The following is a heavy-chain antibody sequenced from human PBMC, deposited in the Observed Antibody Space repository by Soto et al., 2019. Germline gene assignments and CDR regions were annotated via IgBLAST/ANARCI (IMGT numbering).Heavy chain of an antibody. V-gene: IGHV3-74*01. J-gene: IGHJ4*02. Sequence: GGSLRLSCAASGFTFSNFWMHWVRQAPGKGLVWVSRITRDGNSTIYADSVKGRFTVSRDNAMNTVYLQMNSLRADDTAVCYGTTVTTPLDSWGRGTLVTVSS. CDR3: TTVTTPLDS. CDR1: GFTFSNFW. CDR2: ITRDGNST. D-gene: IGHD1-1*01.